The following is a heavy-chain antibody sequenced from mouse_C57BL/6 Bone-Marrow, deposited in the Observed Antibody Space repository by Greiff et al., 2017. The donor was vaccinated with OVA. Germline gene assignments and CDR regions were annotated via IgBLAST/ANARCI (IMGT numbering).Heavy chain of an antibody. CDR2: IYPGSGRT. V-gene: IGHV1-55*01. CDR1: GYTFTSYW. Sequence: QVQLQQPGAELVKPGASVKMSCKASGYTFTSYWITWVNQRPGHGLEWIGDIYPGSGRTNYNENFKSKATLTVDTSSSTAYMQLSSLTSEDSAGYYCARSGITTVEGDCAMDYWGQGTSVTVAS. J-gene: IGHJ4*01. CDR3: ARSGITTVEGDCAMDY. D-gene: IGHD1-1*01.